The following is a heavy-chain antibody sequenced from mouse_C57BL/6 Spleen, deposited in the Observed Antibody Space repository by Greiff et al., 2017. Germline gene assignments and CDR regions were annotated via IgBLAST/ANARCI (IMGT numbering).Heavy chain of an antibody. Sequence: QVQLQQPGAELVKPGASVKMSCKASGYTFTSYWITWVKQRPGKGLEWIGDIYPGSGSTNYNEKFKSKATLPVDTSSSTAYMQLSSLTSEDSAVYYCARSGIYAGSYYFDYWGQGTTLTVSS. CDR3: ARSGIYAGSYYFDY. D-gene: IGHD2-3*01. CDR1: GYTFTSYW. V-gene: IGHV1-55*01. CDR2: IYPGSGST. J-gene: IGHJ2*01.